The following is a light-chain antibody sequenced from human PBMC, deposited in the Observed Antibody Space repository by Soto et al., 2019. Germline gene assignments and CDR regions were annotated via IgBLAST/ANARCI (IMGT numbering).Light chain of an antibody. J-gene: IGLJ1*01. CDR2: EVS. Sequence: QSVLTQPPSPSGPFGQSVTISCPGTSSDVGGYNYVSWYQQHPGKAPKLMIYEVSERPSGVPDRFSGSKSGNTASLTVSGLQADDEADYYCSSYSGTNYHYVFGTGTKVTVL. CDR3: SSYSGTNYHYV. V-gene: IGLV2-8*01. CDR1: SSDVGGYNY.